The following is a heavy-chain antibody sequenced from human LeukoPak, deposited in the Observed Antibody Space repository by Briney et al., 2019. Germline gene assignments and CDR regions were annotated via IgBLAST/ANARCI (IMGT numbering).Heavy chain of an antibody. CDR2: IYYSGST. V-gene: IGHV4-59*01. CDR3: ARGRNYLYAFDI. Sequence: SETLSLTCTVSGGSISSYYWSWIRQPPGKGLEWIGYIYYSGSTNYNPSLKGRVTISVDTSKNQFSLKLSSVTAADTAVYYCARGRNYLYAFDIWGQGTMVTVSS. D-gene: IGHD3-16*01. CDR1: GGSISSYY. J-gene: IGHJ3*02.